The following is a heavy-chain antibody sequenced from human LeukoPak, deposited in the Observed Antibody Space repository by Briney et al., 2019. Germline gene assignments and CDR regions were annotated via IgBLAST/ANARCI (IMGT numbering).Heavy chain of an antibody. CDR1: GFTFSNYV. J-gene: IGHJ4*02. CDR2: LSGSGVTT. D-gene: IGHD7-27*01. Sequence: GGSLRLSCAASGFTFSNYVMSWVRQAPGKGLEWVSTLSGSGVTTYYADSVKGRFTISRHNSKNTLYLQMNSLRAEDTAVYYCAKSKNLGISGAFDYWGQGTLVTVSS. CDR3: AKSKNLGISGAFDY. V-gene: IGHV3-23*01.